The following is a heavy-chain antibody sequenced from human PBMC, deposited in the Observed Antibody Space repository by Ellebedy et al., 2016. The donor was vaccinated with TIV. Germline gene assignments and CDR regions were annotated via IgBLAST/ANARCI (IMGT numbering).Heavy chain of an antibody. D-gene: IGHD4-17*01. CDR1: GFTFSNYW. J-gene: IGHJ4*02. Sequence: GESLKISCAASGFTFSNYWMTWVRQAPGKGLEWVANLKQDGSDKKHVNSVKGRFTISRDNAKNSLFLQMNTLRVEDTAVYYCARDAATTVTSYDLWGQGVLVTVSS. CDR2: LKQDGSDK. CDR3: ARDAATTVTSYDL. V-gene: IGHV3-7*01.